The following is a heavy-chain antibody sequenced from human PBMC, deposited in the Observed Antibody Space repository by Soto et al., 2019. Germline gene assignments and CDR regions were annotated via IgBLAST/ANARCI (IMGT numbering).Heavy chain of an antibody. CDR1: GGSFHGYY. CDR3: AKGPQAGYSDSGTFSSSVP. CDR2: INHSGSV. V-gene: IGHV4-34*01. J-gene: IGHJ5*02. D-gene: IGHD2-21*01. Sequence: SETLSLTCAVYGGSFHGYYWSWIRQPPGKGLEWIGEINHSGSVNFNPTFKSRVSISVDTSKNQMSLQLSSVSAADTAVYYCAKGPQAGYSDSGTFSSSVPWGQATPVPVSS.